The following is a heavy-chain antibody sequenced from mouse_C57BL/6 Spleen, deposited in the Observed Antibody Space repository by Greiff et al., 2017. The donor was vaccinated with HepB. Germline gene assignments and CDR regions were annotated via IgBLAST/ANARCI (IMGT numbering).Heavy chain of an antibody. J-gene: IGHJ2*01. Sequence: QVQLQQSGPELVKPGASVKISCKASGYAFSSSWMNWVKQRPGKGLEWIGRIYPGDGDTNYNGKFKGKATLTADKSSSTAYMQLSSLTSEDSAVYFCARSGYYYGSSDYWGQGTTLTVSS. D-gene: IGHD1-1*01. CDR2: IYPGDGDT. CDR3: ARSGYYYGSSDY. CDR1: GYAFSSSW. V-gene: IGHV1-82*01.